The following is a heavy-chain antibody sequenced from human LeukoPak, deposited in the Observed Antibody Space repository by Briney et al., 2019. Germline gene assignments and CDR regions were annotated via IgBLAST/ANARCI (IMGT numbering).Heavy chain of an antibody. D-gene: IGHD3-22*01. CDR2: IYDSGST. J-gene: IGHJ3*02. CDR1: GGSISSSSYY. V-gene: IGHV4-61*01. CDR3: ACLTTADAFDI. Sequence: SETLSLTCTVSGGSISSSSYYWSWIRQPPGKGLEWIGYIYDSGSTNYNPSLKSRVTISVDTSKNQFSLKLSSVTAADTAVYYCACLTTADAFDIWGQGTMVTVSS.